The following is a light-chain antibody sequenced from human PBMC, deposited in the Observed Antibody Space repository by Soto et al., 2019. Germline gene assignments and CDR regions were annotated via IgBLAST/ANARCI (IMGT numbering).Light chain of an antibody. J-gene: IGLJ1*01. Sequence: QSVLTQPPSASGTPGQRVTISCSGSSSNIGSNTVNLYQQLPGTAPKLLIYSNNQRPSGVPDRFSGSKSGTSAALAMSGFQSEDEADYYCAAWDVSLNGYVFGTGTKLTVL. V-gene: IGLV1-44*01. CDR1: SSNIGSNT. CDR3: AAWDVSLNGYV. CDR2: SNN.